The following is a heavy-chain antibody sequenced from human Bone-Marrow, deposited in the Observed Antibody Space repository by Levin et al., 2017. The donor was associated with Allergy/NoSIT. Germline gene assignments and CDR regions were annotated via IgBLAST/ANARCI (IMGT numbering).Heavy chain of an antibody. Sequence: SGGSLRLSCAVYGGSFSGYYWSWIRQPPGKGLEWIGEINHSGSTNYNPSLKSRVTISVDTSKNQFSLKLSSVTAADTAVYYCARETKGSSSLNYYYYYYMDVWGKGTTVTVSS. J-gene: IGHJ6*03. CDR3: ARETKGSSSLNYYYYYYMDV. D-gene: IGHD6-6*01. CDR1: GGSFSGYY. V-gene: IGHV4-34*01. CDR2: INHSGST.